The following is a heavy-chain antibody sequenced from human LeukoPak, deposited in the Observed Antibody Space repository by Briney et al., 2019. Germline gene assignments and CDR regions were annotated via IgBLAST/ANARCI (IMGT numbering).Heavy chain of an antibody. J-gene: IGHJ4*02. CDR1: GITPSNAW. CDR3: VTETSGSFHN. Sequence: PGGSLRLSCEASGITPSNAWMNWVRQAPGKGLEWVALLSNGGTADYAAPVKGRFTLSRDDSKNTLYLQMNSLKTEDTAVYYCVTETSGSFHNWGQGTLVTVSS. V-gene: IGHV3-15*01. CDR2: LSNGGTA. D-gene: IGHD3-10*01.